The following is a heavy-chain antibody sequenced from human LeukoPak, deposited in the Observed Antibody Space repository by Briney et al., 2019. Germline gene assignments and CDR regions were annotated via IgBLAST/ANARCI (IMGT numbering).Heavy chain of an antibody. CDR2: ITSSGSTI. Sequence: GGSLRLSCAASGFTFSDYYINWIRQAPGRGLEWVAYITSSGSTIYYADSVKGRFTISRDNSKNTLYLQMNSLRAEDTAVYYCAKDRSGTAMVSNAPTAYYFDYWGQGTLVTVSS. V-gene: IGHV3-11*01. J-gene: IGHJ4*02. CDR3: AKDRSGTAMVSNAPTAYYFDY. CDR1: GFTFSDYY. D-gene: IGHD5-18*01.